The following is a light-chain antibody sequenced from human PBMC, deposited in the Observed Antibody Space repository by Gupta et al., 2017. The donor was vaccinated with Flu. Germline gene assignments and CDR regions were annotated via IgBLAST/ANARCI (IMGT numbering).Light chain of an antibody. CDR2: AAS. V-gene: IGKV1-9*01. CDR3: RQLYSYPPT. CDR1: QGISSY. J-gene: IGKJ4*01. Sequence: IQLTQSPSFLSASVADRVTITCRASQGISSYLASYQQKPGKAPKVLLYAASTLQSGVPSTFSGSGSGTEFTLTIISLQPADFATYYCRQLYSYPPTFGGGTKVEIK.